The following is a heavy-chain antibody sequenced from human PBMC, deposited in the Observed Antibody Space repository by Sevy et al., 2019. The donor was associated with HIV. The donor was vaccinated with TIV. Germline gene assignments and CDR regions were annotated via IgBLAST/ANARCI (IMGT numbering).Heavy chain of an antibody. D-gene: IGHD3-10*01. CDR2: ISSSSSYI. CDR3: ARWSPYYYGSGISDWFDP. J-gene: IGHJ5*02. V-gene: IGHV3-21*01. CDR1: GFTFSSYS. Sequence: GGSLRLSCAASGFTFSSYSMNWVRQDPGKGLEWVSSISSSSSYIYYADSVKGRFTISIDNAKNSLYLQLNILRAEDTAVYYCARWSPYYYGSGISDWFDPWGQGTLVTVSS.